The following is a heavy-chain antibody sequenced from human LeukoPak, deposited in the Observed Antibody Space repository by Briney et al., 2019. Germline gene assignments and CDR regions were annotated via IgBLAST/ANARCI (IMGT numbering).Heavy chain of an antibody. CDR3: ARGHYDVLAASYKWTPDY. J-gene: IGHJ4*02. D-gene: IGHD3-9*01. CDR1: GFTFNTFN. V-gene: IGHV3-21*01. CDR2: ITSGGDYI. Sequence: GGSLRLSCAASGFTFNTFNMNWVRQAPGKGLEWVSSITSGGDYIYYADSVKGRFTSSRDNAKNSLSLQLNSLRVEDTAVYYCARGHYDVLAASYKWTPDYWGQGTLVTVSS.